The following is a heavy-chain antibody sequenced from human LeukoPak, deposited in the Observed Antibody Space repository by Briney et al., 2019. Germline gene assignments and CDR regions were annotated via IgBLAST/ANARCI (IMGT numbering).Heavy chain of an antibody. CDR3: ARDGSGFYLYNYMDV. CDR1: GFTFSDYS. V-gene: IGHV3-21*01. Sequence: GGSLRLSCAPSGFTFSDYSMNWVRQAPGKGLEWVASISTVSTYTFYADSVKGRFTISRDNVRNSLYPQMSSLGAEDTAVYYCARDGSGFYLYNYMDVWGKGTTVTVSS. CDR2: ISTVSTYT. J-gene: IGHJ6*03. D-gene: IGHD6-25*01.